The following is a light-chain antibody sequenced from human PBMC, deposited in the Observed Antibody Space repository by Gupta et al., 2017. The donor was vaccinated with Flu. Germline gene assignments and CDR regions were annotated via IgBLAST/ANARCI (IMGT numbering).Light chain of an antibody. J-gene: IGLJ3*02. CDR3: QVWDDASDHELV. CDR1: NIATKT. CDR2: DNS. Sequence: SYVLTQPASVSVAPGQTATFPCGGNNIATKTVHWYQQKPGQAPVLIIYDNSDRPSGVPERFSGSNSGNTATLTINKVEAADEADYYCQVWDDASDHELVFGGGTELTVL. V-gene: IGLV3-21*02.